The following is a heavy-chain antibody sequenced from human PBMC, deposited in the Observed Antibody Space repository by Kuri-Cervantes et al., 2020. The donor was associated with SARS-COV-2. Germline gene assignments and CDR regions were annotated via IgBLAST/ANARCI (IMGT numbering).Heavy chain of an antibody. Sequence: GESLKISCAASGFTFSSYGMHWVRQAPGKGLEWVAFIRHDGSNKYYADSVKGRFTISRDNSKNTLYLQMNSLRAEDTAVYYCAKDQLAYDSSGFDYWGQGTLVTVSS. V-gene: IGHV3-30*02. CDR2: IRHDGSNK. D-gene: IGHD3-22*01. J-gene: IGHJ4*02. CDR1: GFTFSSYG. CDR3: AKDQLAYDSSGFDY.